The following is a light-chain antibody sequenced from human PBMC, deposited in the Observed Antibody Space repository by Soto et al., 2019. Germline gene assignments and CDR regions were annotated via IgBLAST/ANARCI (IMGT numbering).Light chain of an antibody. J-gene: IGLJ2*01. V-gene: IGLV2-8*01. CDR3: TSYVGSITLVV. CDR1: SSDFGGYNY. Sequence: QSVLTQPPSASGSPGQSVTISCTGTSSDFGGYNYVSWYQQHPGKAPKLMIYEVSKRPSGVPDRFSGSKSGNTASLTVSGLQAEDEADYSCTSYVGSITLVVF. CDR2: EVS.